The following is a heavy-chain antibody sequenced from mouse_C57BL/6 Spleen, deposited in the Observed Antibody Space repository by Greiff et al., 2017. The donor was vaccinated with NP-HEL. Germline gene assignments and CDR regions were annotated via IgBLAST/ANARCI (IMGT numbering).Heavy chain of an antibody. J-gene: IGHJ1*03. CDR1: GFNIKNTY. Sequence: VHVKQSVAELVRPGASVKLSCTASGFNIKNTYMHWVKQRPEQGLEWIGRIDPANGNTKYDPKFKGKATITADKSSNTADLQLIILTSKDTAIYYCARGSDVWGTGTTVTVSS. CDR2: IDPANGNT. CDR3: ARGSDV. V-gene: IGHV14-3*01.